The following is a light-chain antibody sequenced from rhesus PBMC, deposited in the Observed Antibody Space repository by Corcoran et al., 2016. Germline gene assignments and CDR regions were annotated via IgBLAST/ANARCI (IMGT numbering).Light chain of an antibody. CDR1: QSLLHSGGKTY. Sequence: DIVMTQTALSLPVTPGEPASISCRSSQSLLHSGGKTYLDWYLQKPGRFPQFLIYEVSNRASGVPDRFSGSGSGTNFTLKISRVEAEDVGVYYYMQGIQLLTFGGGTKVEIQ. V-gene: IGKV2-90*01. CDR3: MQGIQLLT. J-gene: IGKJ4*01. CDR2: EVS.